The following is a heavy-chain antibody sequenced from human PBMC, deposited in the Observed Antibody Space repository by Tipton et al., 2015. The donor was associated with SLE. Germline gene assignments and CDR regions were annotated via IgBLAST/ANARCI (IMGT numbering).Heavy chain of an antibody. D-gene: IGHD1-1*01. J-gene: IGHJ4*02. CDR1: GGSFSGYY. CDR3: ARGSSNTGTAYFDY. V-gene: IGHV4-34*01. Sequence: LRLSCAVYGGSFSGYYWSWIRQPPGKGLEWIGYIYTSGSTNYNPSLKSRVTISVDTSKNQFSLKLSSVTAADTAVYYCARGSSNTGTAYFDYWGQGTLVTVSS. CDR2: IYTSGST.